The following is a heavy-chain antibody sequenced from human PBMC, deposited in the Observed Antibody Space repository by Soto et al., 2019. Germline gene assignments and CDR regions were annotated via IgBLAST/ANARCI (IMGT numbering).Heavy chain of an antibody. CDR2: IYYSGST. CDR1: VGSISSGGYY. D-gene: IGHD3-10*01. V-gene: IGHV4-31*02. Sequence: TQSLNWTVSVGSISSGGYYRRWIRQHPGKGLEWIGYIYYSGSTYYNPSLKSRVTISVDTSKNQFSLKLSSVTAADTAVYYCATSVGVNGMDVWGQGTTVTVSS. J-gene: IGHJ6*02. CDR3: ATSVGVNGMDV.